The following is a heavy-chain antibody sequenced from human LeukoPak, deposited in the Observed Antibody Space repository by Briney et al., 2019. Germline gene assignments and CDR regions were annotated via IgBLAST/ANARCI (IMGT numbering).Heavy chain of an antibody. V-gene: IGHV5-10-1*01. D-gene: IGHD1-26*01. CDR3: ARHGGGSHYYSDY. J-gene: IGHJ4*02. CDR1: GYSFTTYW. Sequence: GESLKISSKGSGYSFTTYWISWVRQMPGKGLEWMGRIDPSDSYTSYSPTFQGHVTISADNSISTVYLQWSSLKASDTAMYYCARHGGGSHYYSDYWGQGTLVAVSA. CDR2: IDPSDSYT.